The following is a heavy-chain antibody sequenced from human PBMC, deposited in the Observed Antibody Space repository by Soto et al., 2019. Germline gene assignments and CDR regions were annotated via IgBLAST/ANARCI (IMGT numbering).Heavy chain of an antibody. CDR3: AHYGDYRTAFDI. J-gene: IGHJ3*02. CDR1: GFSLSTSGVG. D-gene: IGHD4-17*01. V-gene: IGHV2-5*02. Sequence: QITLKESGPTLVKPTQTLTLTRTFSGFSLSTSGVGVGWIRQPPGKALEWLALIYWDDDKRYSPSLKSRLTITKDTSKNQVVLTMTYMDPVDTATYYCAHYGDYRTAFDIWGQGTMVTVSS. CDR2: IYWDDDK.